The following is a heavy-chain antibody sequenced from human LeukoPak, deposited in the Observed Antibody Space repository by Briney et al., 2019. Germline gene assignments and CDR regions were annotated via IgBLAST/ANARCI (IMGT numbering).Heavy chain of an antibody. CDR3: AKDRSRDRGYSYGYLDY. Sequence: GGSLRLSCAASGFTFSSYGMHWVRQAPGKGLEWVAVIWYDGSNRYYADSVKGRFTISRDNSKNTLYLQMNSLRAEDTAVYYCAKDRSRDRGYSYGYLDYWGQGTLVTVSS. D-gene: IGHD5-18*01. CDR1: GFTFSSYG. J-gene: IGHJ4*02. V-gene: IGHV3-33*06. CDR2: IWYDGSNR.